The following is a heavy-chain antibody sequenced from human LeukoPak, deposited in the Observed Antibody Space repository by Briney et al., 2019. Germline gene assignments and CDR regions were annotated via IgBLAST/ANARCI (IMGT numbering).Heavy chain of an antibody. Sequence: GRSLRLSRAASGFTFSSYAMHWVRQAPGKGLEWVAVISYDGSNKYYADSVKGRFTISRDNSKNTLYLQMNSLRAEDTAVYYCARESYDFWSGYHPRHAFDIWGQGTMVTVSS. CDR3: ARESYDFWSGYHPRHAFDI. CDR1: GFTFSSYA. CDR2: ISYDGSNK. J-gene: IGHJ3*02. V-gene: IGHV3-30*01. D-gene: IGHD3-3*01.